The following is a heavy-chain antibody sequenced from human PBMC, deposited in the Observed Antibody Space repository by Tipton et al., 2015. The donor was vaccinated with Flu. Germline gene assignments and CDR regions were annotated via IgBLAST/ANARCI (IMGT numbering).Heavy chain of an antibody. J-gene: IGHJ3*02. D-gene: IGHD3-3*01. CDR2: FYPGDSDT. Sequence: VQLVQSGAEVKKPGESLRISCKGSGYRFTNFWIGWVRQMPGKGLEWMGIFYPGDSDTRYSPSFQGQVTMSGDKSISTAYLQWSSLKASDTAMYYCATLQSGLIYDAFDIWGQGTMVTVTS. CDR3: ATLQSGLIYDAFDI. V-gene: IGHV5-51*01. CDR1: GYRFTNFW.